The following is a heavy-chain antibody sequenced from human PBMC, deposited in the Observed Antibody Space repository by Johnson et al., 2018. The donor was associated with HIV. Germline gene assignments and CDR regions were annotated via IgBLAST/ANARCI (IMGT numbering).Heavy chain of an antibody. CDR3: ARASYYYGSADI. CDR1: GFTFSSYA. D-gene: IGHD3-10*01. V-gene: IGHV3-30-3*01. CDR2: ISYDGSNK. J-gene: IGHJ3*02. Sequence: QVQLVESGGGVVQPGRSLRLSCAASGFTFSSYAMHLVRQAPGKGLEWVAVISYDGSNKYYADSVKGRFTISRDNSKNTLYLQMNSLRAEDTAVYYCARASYYYGSADIWGQGTMVTVSS.